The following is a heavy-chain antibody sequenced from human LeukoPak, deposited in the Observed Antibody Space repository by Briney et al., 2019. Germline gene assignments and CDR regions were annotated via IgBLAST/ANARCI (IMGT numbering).Heavy chain of an antibody. CDR2: IRIDGSDT. CDR3: ARDRGEGTPLDP. Sequence: GGSLRLSCEASGFNVNSYWMHWVRQAPGKGLVWVSLIRIDGSDTDYADSVRGRFTTSRDNAKNALYLQMDSLRVEDTAMYYCARDRGEGTPLDPWGQGTLVTVSS. V-gene: IGHV3-74*01. J-gene: IGHJ5*02. D-gene: IGHD6-25*01. CDR1: GFNVNSYW.